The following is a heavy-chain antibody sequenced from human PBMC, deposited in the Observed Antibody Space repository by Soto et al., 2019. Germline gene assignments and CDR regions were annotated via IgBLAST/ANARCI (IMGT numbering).Heavy chain of an antibody. CDR3: AKVHDLFFDY. J-gene: IGHJ4*02. V-gene: IGHV3-23*01. CDR2: ISGSGGST. CDR1: GFTFSSYA. D-gene: IGHD3-16*01. Sequence: GGSLRLSCAASGFTFSSYAMSWVRQATGKGLEWASAISGSGGSTYYADSVKGRFTISRDNSKNTLYLQMNSLRAEDTAVYYCAKVHDLFFDYWGQGTLVTVSS.